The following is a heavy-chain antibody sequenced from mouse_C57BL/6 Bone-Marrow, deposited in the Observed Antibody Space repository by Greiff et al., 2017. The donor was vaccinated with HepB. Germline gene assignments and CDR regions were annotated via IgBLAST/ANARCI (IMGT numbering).Heavy chain of an antibody. CDR3: ARGITTVVALYAMDY. J-gene: IGHJ4*01. V-gene: IGHV1-82*01. CDR1: GYAFSSSW. D-gene: IGHD1-1*01. Sequence: VQLMESGPELVKPGASVKISCKASGYAFSSSWMNWVKQRPGKGLEWIGRIYPGDGDTNYNGKFKGKATLTADKSSSTAYMQLSSLESEDSAVYFCARGITTVVALYAMDYWGQGTSVTVSS. CDR2: IYPGDGDT.